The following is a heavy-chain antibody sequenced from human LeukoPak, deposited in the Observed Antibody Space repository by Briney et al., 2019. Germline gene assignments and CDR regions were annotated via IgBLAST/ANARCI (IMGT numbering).Heavy chain of an antibody. D-gene: IGHD1-26*01. Sequence: PGGSLRLSCAASGFTFSSYSMNWVRQAPGKGLEWVSSISSSSSYIYYADSVKGRFTISRDNAKNSLYLQMNSLRAEDTAVYYCARTIVGAEGHAFDIRGQGTMVTVSS. V-gene: IGHV3-21*01. CDR2: ISSSSSYI. CDR3: ARTIVGAEGHAFDI. CDR1: GFTFSSYS. J-gene: IGHJ3*02.